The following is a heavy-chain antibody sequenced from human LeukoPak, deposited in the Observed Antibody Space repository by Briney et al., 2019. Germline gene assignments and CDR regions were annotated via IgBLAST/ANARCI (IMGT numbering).Heavy chain of an antibody. J-gene: IGHJ4*02. D-gene: IGHD3-10*01. CDR1: GGSISSSSYY. CDR3: AREQYYYGSGSSYYFDY. CDR2: IYYSGST. Sequence: PSETLSLTCTVSGGSISSSSYYWGWIRQPPGKGLEWIGSIYYSGSTNYNPSLKSRVTISVDTSKNQFSLKLSSVTAADTAVYYCAREQYYYGSGSSYYFDYWGQGTLVTVSS. V-gene: IGHV4-39*07.